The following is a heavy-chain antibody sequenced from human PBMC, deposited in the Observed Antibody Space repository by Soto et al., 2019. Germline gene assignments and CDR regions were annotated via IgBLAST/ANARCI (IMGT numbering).Heavy chain of an antibody. J-gene: IGHJ3*02. CDR1: GGTFSSYA. CDR2: IIPIFGTA. D-gene: IGHD5-18*01. CDR3: ARPDTAMVRDDAFDI. V-gene: IGHV1-69*06. Sequence: RPSVKVSCKASGGTFSSYAISWVRQAPGQGLEWMGGIIPIFGTANYAQKFQGRVTITADKSTSTAYMELSSLRSEDTAVYYCARPDTAMVRDDAFDIWGQGTMVTVSS.